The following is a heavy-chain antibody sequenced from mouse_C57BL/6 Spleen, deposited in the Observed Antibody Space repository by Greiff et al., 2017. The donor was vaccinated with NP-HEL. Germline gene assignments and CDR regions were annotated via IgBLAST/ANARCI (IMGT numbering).Heavy chain of an antibody. CDR3: ARDYGYLDY. CDR2: ISYDGSN. Sequence: EVQLVESGPGLVKPSQSLSLTCSVTGYSITSGYYWNWIRQFPGNKLEWMGYISYDGSNNYNPSLKNRISITRDTSKNQFFLKLNSVTTEDTATYYCARDYGYLDYWGQGTTLTVSS. D-gene: IGHD1-1*02. CDR1: GYSITSGYY. J-gene: IGHJ2*01. V-gene: IGHV3-6*01.